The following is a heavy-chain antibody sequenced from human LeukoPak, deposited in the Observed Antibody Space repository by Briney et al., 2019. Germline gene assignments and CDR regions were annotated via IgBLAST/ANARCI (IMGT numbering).Heavy chain of an antibody. Sequence: SETLSLTCTVSGGSISSYYWSWIRQPPGKGLEWIGYIYYSGSTNYNPSLKSRVTISVDTSKNQFSLKLSSLTAADTAVYYCARGVDYGDYYFDYWGQGTLVTVSS. J-gene: IGHJ4*02. CDR1: GGSISSYY. CDR2: IYYSGST. D-gene: IGHD4-17*01. V-gene: IGHV4-59*08. CDR3: ARGVDYGDYYFDY.